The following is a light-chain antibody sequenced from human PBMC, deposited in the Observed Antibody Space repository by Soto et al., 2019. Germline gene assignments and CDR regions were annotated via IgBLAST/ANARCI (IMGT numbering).Light chain of an antibody. V-gene: IGKV3-20*01. J-gene: IGKJ1*01. CDR3: QQSGSSPWT. CDR1: QTVTKSY. CDR2: GTS. Sequence: PGERATLSCRASQTVTKSYLAWYQQKPGQAPRLLIFGTSSRATGVPDRFSGSGSGTDFTLTISSLEPEDFAVYFCQQSGSSPWTFGHGTKVEIK.